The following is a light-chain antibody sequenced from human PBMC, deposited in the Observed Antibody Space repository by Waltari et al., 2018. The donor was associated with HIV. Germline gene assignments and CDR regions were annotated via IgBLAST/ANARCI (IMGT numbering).Light chain of an antibody. CDR1: SPHIEKNY. CDR3: GTWDTSLSVGV. CDR2: END. J-gene: IGLJ3*02. Sequence: QSVLTQPPSLSAAPGPRVTISCSGSSPHIEKNYVSCYQQLPGTAPKLLIYENDKRPSGIPDRFSGSQSGTSATLGITGLQTGDEADYYCGTWDTSLSVGVFGGGTKLTVL. V-gene: IGLV1-51*02.